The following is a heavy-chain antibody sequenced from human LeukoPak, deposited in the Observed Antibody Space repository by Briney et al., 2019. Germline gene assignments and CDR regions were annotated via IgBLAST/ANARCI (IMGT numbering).Heavy chain of an antibody. V-gene: IGHV4-59*08. CDR3: ARSNYDILPIPPNWYFDL. J-gene: IGHJ2*01. CDR1: GGSISSYY. CDR2: IYYSGSI. D-gene: IGHD3-9*01. Sequence: PSETLSLTCTVSGGSISSYYWSWIRQPPGKGLEWIGYIYYSGSINYNPSLKSRVTISVDTSKNQFSLKLSSVTAADTAVYYCARSNYDILPIPPNWYFDLWGRGTLVTVSS.